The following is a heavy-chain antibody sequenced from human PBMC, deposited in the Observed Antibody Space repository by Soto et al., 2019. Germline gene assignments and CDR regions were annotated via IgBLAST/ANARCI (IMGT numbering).Heavy chain of an antibody. CDR1: GYTFTGYY. J-gene: IGHJ6*02. Sequence: ASVKVSCKASGYTFTGYYMHWVRQAPGQGLEWMGWINPNSGGTNYAQKFQGWDTMTRDTSISTAYMELSRLRSDDTAVYYCARATGYSSGWYADDYYYYGMDVWGQGTTVTVSS. V-gene: IGHV1-2*04. CDR3: ARATGYSSGWYADDYYYYGMDV. D-gene: IGHD6-19*01. CDR2: INPNSGGT.